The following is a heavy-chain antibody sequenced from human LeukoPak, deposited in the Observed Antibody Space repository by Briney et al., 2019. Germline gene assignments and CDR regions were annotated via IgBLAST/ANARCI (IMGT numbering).Heavy chain of an antibody. D-gene: IGHD3-9*01. CDR2: IYTSGST. J-gene: IGHJ6*02. Sequence: PSETLSLTCTVSGGSFNSYYWSWIRQPAGKGLEWIGRIYTSGSTNFNTSLKSRVTMSVDTSKRQFSLKLSSMTAADTAVYYCARDFADILTGYYTFAMDVWGQGTTVTVSS. CDR1: GGSFNSYY. CDR3: ARDFADILTGYYTFAMDV. V-gene: IGHV4-4*07.